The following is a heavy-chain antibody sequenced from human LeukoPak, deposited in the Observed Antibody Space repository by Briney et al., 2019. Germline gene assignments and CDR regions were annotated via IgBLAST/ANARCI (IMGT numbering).Heavy chain of an antibody. CDR2: IIPIFGTA. Sequence: LVKVSCKASGGTFSSYAISWVRQAPGQGLEWMGGIIPIFGTANYAQKFQGRVTITADESTSTAYMELSSLRSEDTAVYYCARAGELDSSGYYDWFDPWGQGTLVTVSS. CDR1: GGTFSSYA. J-gene: IGHJ5*02. D-gene: IGHD3-22*01. V-gene: IGHV1-69*13. CDR3: ARAGELDSSGYYDWFDP.